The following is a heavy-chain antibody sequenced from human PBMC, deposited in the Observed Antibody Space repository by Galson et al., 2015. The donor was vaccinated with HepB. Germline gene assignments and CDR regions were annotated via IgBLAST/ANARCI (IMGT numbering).Heavy chain of an antibody. Sequence: LRLSCAASGFTFSGSAMHWVRQASGKGLEWVGRIRSKANSYATAYAASVKGRFTISRDDSKNTAYLQMNSLKTEDTAVYYCTRPFQPIYGSGSYYGIYYGMDVWGQGTTVTVSS. D-gene: IGHD3-10*01. V-gene: IGHV3-73*01. CDR2: IRSKANSYAT. J-gene: IGHJ6*02. CDR1: GFTFSGSA. CDR3: TRPFQPIYGSGSYYGIYYGMDV.